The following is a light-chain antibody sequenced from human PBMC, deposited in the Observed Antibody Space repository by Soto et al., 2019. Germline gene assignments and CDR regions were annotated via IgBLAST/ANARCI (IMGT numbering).Light chain of an antibody. V-gene: IGLV2-14*01. Sequence: QSVLTQPASVSGSPGQSITISCTGTSSDIGGYNYVSWYQQHPGKAPKFMIYEVTNRPSGVSYRFSGSKSGNTAFLTISGLQAEDEADYYCSSYTSSTNGVFGGGTKVT. J-gene: IGLJ3*02. CDR1: SSDIGGYNY. CDR3: SSYTSSTNGV. CDR2: EVT.